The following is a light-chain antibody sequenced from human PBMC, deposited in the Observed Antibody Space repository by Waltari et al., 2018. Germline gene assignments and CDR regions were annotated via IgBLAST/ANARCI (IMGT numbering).Light chain of an antibody. V-gene: IGKV3-15*01. CDR2: GAS. CDR3: QQYNNWTET. CDR1: QSIGSN. Sequence: DIVMTQSPATLSVSPGERATLSCRASQSIGSNLAWYQHKPGQAPSFLIYGASTRATGIPARFSGSGSGTEFTLTISSLQSADFAVYYCQQYNNWTETFGQGTKVEIK. J-gene: IGKJ1*01.